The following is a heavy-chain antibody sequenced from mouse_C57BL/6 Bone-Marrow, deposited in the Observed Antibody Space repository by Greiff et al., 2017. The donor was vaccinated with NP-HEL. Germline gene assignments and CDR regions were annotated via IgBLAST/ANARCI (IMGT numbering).Heavy chain of an antibody. V-gene: IGHV5-4*01. D-gene: IGHD1-1*01. CDR2: ISDGGSYT. CDR3: ARDRDMGYYGSSGAY. J-gene: IGHJ3*01. Sequence: EVQLVESGGGLVKPGGSLKLSCAASGFTFSSYAMSWVRQTPEKRLEWVATISDGGSYTYYPDNVKGRFTISRDNAKNNLYLQMSHLKSEDTAMYYCARDRDMGYYGSSGAYWGQGTLVTVSA. CDR1: GFTFSSYA.